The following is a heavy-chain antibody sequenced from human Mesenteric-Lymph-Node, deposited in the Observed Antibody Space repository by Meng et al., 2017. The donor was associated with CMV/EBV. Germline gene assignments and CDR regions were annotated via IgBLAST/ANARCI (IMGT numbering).Heavy chain of an antibody. V-gene: IGHV4-38-2*02. CDR2: IYYSGST. CDR1: GYSISSGYY. CDR3: AQSRRVLRFLEWLSPPGGMDV. D-gene: IGHD3-3*01. J-gene: IGHJ6*02. Sequence: SETLSLTCTVSGYSISSGYYWGWIRQPPGKGLEWIGSIYYSGSTYYNTSLKSRVTISVDTSKNQFSLKLSSVTAADTAVYYCAQSRRVLRFLEWLSPPGGMDVWGQGTTVTVSS.